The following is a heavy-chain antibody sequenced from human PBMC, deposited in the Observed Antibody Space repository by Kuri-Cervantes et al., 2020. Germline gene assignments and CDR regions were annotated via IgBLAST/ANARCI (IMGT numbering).Heavy chain of an antibody. CDR2: ISGSGGST. Sequence: GESLKISCVASGFTFSSYAMSWVRQAPGKGLEWVSAISGSGGSTYYADSVKGRFTISRDDSKSIAYLQMNSLKTEDAAVYYCTGQWLVQDAFDIWGQGTMVTVSS. D-gene: IGHD6-19*01. V-gene: IGHV3-23*01. CDR1: GFTFSSYA. CDR3: TGQWLVQDAFDI. J-gene: IGHJ3*02.